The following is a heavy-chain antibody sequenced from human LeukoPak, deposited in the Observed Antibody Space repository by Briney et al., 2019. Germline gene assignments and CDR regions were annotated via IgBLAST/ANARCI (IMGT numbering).Heavy chain of an antibody. J-gene: IGHJ4*02. CDR2: ISSSSSTI. CDR1: GFTFSSYS. V-gene: IGHV3-48*01. D-gene: IGHD6-13*01. Sequence: GGSLRLSCAASGFTFSSYSMNWVRQAPGKGLEWVSYISSSSSTIYYADSVKGRFTISRDNSKNTLYLQMNSLRAEDTAVYYCAKRGSVGTLGHFDYWGQGTLVTVSS. CDR3: AKRGSVGTLGHFDY.